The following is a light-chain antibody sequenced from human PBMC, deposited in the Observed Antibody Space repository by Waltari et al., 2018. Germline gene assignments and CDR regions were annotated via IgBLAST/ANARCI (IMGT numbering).Light chain of an antibody. J-gene: IGKJ4*01. CDR1: QSVRTN. Sequence: VLLTQSPASLSVSPGDTVILSCRASQSVRTNLAWYQQKAGQAPRTLLYGASTRASGFPSRVSGSGSETDFTLIISSLQSEDAAFSFCQQYYVWPPITFGEGTKLEI. V-gene: IGKV3-15*01. CDR2: GAS. CDR3: QQYYVWPPIT.